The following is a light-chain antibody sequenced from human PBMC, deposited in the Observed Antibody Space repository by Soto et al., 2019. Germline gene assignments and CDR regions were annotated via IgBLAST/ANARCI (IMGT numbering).Light chain of an antibody. CDR3: QQRSNWPRT. Sequence: EIVMTQSPATLSVSPGGRVTLSCRASQSVNSDLAWYQQKPGQAPRLLIYGASSRATGIPARFSGSGSGTEFTLTISSLQSEDFAVYYCQQRSNWPRTFGQGTKLEIK. V-gene: IGKV3-15*01. CDR1: QSVNSD. J-gene: IGKJ2*01. CDR2: GAS.